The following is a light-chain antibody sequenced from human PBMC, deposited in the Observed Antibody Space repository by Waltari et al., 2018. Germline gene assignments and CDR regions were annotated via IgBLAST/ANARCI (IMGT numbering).Light chain of an antibody. CDR3: QTGGHGTWV. J-gene: IGLJ3*02. Sequence: QLVLTQSPPPSASLGASANPTCTLSSGHSSNLIAWHQQQPEKGPRFLMKVNSDGSQSKGDKIPDRFSGSSSGAEHYLTISSLQSEDEADYYCQTGGHGTWVFGGGTKLTVL. CDR1: SGHSSNL. V-gene: IGLV4-69*01. CDR2: VNSDGSQ.